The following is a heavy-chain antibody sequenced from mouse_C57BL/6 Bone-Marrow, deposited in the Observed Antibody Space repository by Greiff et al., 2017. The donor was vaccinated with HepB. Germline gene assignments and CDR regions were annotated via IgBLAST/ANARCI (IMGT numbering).Heavy chain of an antibody. V-gene: IGHV1-81*01. CDR2: IYPRSGNT. CDR1: GYTFTSYG. D-gene: IGHD1-1*01. J-gene: IGHJ3*01. Sequence: VQLQQSGAELARPGASVKLSCKASGYTFTSYGISWVKQRPGQGLEWIGEIYPRSGNTYYNEKFKGKATLTADKSSSTAYMELRSLTSEDSAVYFGANPYDYGSSYVWGQGTLVTVSA. CDR3: ANPYDYGSSYV.